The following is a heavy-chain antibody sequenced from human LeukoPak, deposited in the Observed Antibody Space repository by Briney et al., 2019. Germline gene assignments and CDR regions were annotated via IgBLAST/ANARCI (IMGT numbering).Heavy chain of an antibody. CDR1: GFTFSGFA. CDR3: ALTGTTSGWGYYYMDV. V-gene: IGHV3-23*01. Sequence: GGSLRLSCAASGFTFSGFAMSWVRRTPGKGLEWVSGISGSGDNTLYADSVKGRFTISRDNAKDSLYLQMNSLRAEDTAVYYCALTGTTSGWGYYYMDVWGKGTTVTVSS. CDR2: ISGSGDNT. D-gene: IGHD1-7*01. J-gene: IGHJ6*03.